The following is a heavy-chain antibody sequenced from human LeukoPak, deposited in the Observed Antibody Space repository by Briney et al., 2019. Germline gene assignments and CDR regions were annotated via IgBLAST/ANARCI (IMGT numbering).Heavy chain of an antibody. CDR1: GGSISSGGYY. V-gene: IGHV4-30-2*01. D-gene: IGHD3-10*01. CDR3: ARENPIGPNRGPPELDWFDP. CDR2: IYHSGST. Sequence: SETLSLTCTVSGGSISSGGYYWSWIRQPPGKGLEWIGYIYHSGSTYYNPSLKSRVTISVDRSKNQFSLKLSSVTAADTAVYYCARENPIGPNRGPPELDWFDPWGQGTLVTVSS. J-gene: IGHJ5*02.